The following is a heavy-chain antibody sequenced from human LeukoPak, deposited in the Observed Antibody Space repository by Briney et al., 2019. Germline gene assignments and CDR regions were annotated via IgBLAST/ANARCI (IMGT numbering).Heavy chain of an antibody. V-gene: IGHV4-39*01. J-gene: IGHJ5*02. CDR3: ARAIKWGNNH. Sequence: SETLSLTCTVSGGSISSSSYYWRWIRQPPGRVLEWIGSIYYSGSTYYNPYLKSRVTISVDTPKNQSSRKLSSVTAADTAVYYCARAIKWGNNHWGQGNLVTVSS. CDR1: GGSISSSSYY. CDR2: IYYSGST. D-gene: IGHD7-27*01.